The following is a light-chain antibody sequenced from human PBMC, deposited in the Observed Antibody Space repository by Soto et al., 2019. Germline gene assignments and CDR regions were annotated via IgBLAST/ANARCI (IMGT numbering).Light chain of an antibody. CDR3: CSFTSITTYV. J-gene: IGLJ1*01. CDR1: SGDVGAYNY. CDR2: EVS. Sequence: QSALTQPASVSGSLGQSITISCTGTSGDVGAYNYVSWYQQQPGKAPKLMISEVSNRPSGVSNRFSGSKSGNTASLIISGLQAEDEADYYCCSFTSITTYVFGTGTKSPS. V-gene: IGLV2-14*01.